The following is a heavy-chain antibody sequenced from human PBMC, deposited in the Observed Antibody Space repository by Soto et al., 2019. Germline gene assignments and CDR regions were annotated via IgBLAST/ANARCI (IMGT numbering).Heavy chain of an antibody. J-gene: IGHJ4*02. CDR2: ISGSGGST. CDR3: AKDSYVDRGGSFMYYFDY. Sequence: GGSLRLSCVASGFTFSSYAMSWVRQAPGKGLEWVSAISGSGGSTYYADSVKGRFTISRDNSKNTLYLQMNSLRAEDTAVYYCAKDSYVDRGGSFMYYFDYWGQGTLVTVSS. CDR1: GFTFSSYA. D-gene: IGHD2-15*01. V-gene: IGHV3-23*01.